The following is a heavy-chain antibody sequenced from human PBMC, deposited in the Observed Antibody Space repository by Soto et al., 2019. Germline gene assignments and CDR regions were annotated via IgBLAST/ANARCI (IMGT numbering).Heavy chain of an antibody. Sequence: SETLSLTCTVSGGSISSGDYYWSWIRQPPGKGLEWIGYIYYSGSTYYNPSLKSRVTISVDTSKNQFSLKLSSVTAADTAVYYCAREGPDYVVDYWGQGTLVTVSS. CDR1: GGSISSGDYY. CDR3: AREGPDYVVDY. CDR2: IYYSGST. J-gene: IGHJ4*02. V-gene: IGHV4-30-4*01. D-gene: IGHD4-17*01.